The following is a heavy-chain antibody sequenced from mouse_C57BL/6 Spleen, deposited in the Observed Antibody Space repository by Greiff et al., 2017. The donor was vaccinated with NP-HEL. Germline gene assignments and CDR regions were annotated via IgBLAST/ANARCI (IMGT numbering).Heavy chain of an antibody. Sequence: EVQLQQSGPELVKPGASVKISCKASGYTFTDYYMNWVKQSHGKSLEWIGDINPNNGGTSYNQKFKGKATLTVDKSSSTAYMELRSLTSEDSAVYYCARGEVVTTFHTGRFDVWGTGTTVTVSS. CDR1: GYTFTDYY. V-gene: IGHV1-26*01. CDR3: ARGEVVTTFHTGRFDV. J-gene: IGHJ1*03. D-gene: IGHD2-2*01. CDR2: INPNNGGT.